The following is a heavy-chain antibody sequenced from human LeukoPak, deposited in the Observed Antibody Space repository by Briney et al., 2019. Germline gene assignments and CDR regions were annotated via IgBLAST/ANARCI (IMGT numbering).Heavy chain of an antibody. D-gene: IGHD7-27*01. Sequence: GGSLRLSCAASGLTFSYYAMNWVRHAPGKGLEWVSYIGVGSSSQYYGDSVKGRFTISRDDAKNSVYLQMNSLRAEDTAVYYCARDLNWETYWGQGTLVSVSS. CDR2: IGVGSSSQ. V-gene: IGHV3-48*01. CDR3: ARDLNWETY. J-gene: IGHJ4*02. CDR1: GLTFSYYA.